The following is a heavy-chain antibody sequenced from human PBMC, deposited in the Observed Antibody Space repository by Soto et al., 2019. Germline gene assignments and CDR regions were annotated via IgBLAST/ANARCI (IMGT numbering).Heavy chain of an antibody. CDR3: ARGGNPRRFYYPHGMDI. CDR1: GGSFSGCY. D-gene: IGHD3-10*01. CDR2: IYHRGST. J-gene: IGHJ6*02. V-gene: IGHV4-59*01. Sequence: ETLSLTCAVSGGSFSGCYWSWIRQPPGKGLEWIGYIYHRGSTNSNPSLKSRVSISIDTSKNQFSLNLTSVTAADTAVYYCARGGNPRRFYYPHGMDIWGQGTTVTVSS.